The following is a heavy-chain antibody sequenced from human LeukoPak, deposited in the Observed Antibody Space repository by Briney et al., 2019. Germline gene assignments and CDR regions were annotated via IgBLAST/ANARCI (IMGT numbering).Heavy chain of an antibody. CDR2: INSDGSST. D-gene: IGHD3-3*01. J-gene: IGHJ5*02. CDR3: ARVRYYGNWFDP. CDR1: GFIFSSYW. V-gene: IGHV3-74*01. Sequence: GRSLRLSCAASGFIFSSYWMHWVRQAPGKGLVWVSRINSDGSSTSYADSVKGRFTISRDNAKNTLYLQMNSLRAEDTAVYYCARVRYYGNWFDPWGQGTLVTVSS.